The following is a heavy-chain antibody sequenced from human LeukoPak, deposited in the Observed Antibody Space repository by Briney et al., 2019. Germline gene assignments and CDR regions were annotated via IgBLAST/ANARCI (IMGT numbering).Heavy chain of an antibody. D-gene: IGHD3-3*01. CDR1: GCSFTSYY. CDR3: ARTSAAFFFDF. V-gene: IGHV1-3*01. CDR2: INAGNGNT. Sequence: ASVKVSCKASGCSFTSYYMHWVRQAPGQGLEWMGWINAGNGNTKYSQNFQGRVTITRDTSANTAYMELSSLRSEDTAVYYCARTSAAFFFDFWGQGTLVTVSS. J-gene: IGHJ4*02.